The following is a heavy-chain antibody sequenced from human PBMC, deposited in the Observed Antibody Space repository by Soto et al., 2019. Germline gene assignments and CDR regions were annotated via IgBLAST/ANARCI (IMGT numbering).Heavy chain of an antibody. CDR2: ISSSSSYI. D-gene: IGHD2-2*02. Sequence: GGSLRLSCAASGFTFSSYSMNWVRQAPGKGLEWVSSISSSSSYIYYADSVKGRFTISRDNAKNSLYLQMNSLRAEDTAVYYCARVVGCSSTSCYNTLKYWGQGTLVTAPQ. J-gene: IGHJ4*02. CDR1: GFTFSSYS. V-gene: IGHV3-21*01. CDR3: ARVVGCSSTSCYNTLKY.